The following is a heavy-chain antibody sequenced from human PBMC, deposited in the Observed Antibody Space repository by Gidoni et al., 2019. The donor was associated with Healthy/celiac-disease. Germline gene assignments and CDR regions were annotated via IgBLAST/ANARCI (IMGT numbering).Heavy chain of an antibody. CDR1: GYTFTSYA. D-gene: IGHD4-4*01. CDR3: ARSRKYSNYSYYYGMDV. CDR2: INAGTGNT. V-gene: IGHV1-3*01. J-gene: IGHJ6*02. Sequence: QVQLVQSGAEVTKPGASVKVSCKASGYTFTSYAMHWVRQAPGQRLEWMGWINAGTGNTKYPQKFQGRVTSTRDTAASTAYMELSSLRSEDTAVYYCARSRKYSNYSYYYGMDVWGQGTTVTVSS.